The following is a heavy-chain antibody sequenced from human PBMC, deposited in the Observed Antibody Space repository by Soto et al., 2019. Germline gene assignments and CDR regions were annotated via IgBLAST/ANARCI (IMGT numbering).Heavy chain of an antibody. D-gene: IGHD1-26*01. V-gene: IGHV1-69*06. CDR2: IIPIFGTA. CDR1: GDTFSSYA. CDR3: AREGDSGSYHNWFDP. Sequence: QVQLVQSGAEVKKPGSSVKVSCKASGDTFSSYAISWVRQAPGQGLEWMGGIIPIFGTANYAQKFQGRVTITADKSTSTAYMELSSLRSEDTAVYYCAREGDSGSYHNWFDPWGQGTLVTVSS. J-gene: IGHJ5*02.